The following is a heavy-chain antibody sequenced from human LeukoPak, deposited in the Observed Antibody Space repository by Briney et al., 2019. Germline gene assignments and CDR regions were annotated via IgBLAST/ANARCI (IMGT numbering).Heavy chain of an antibody. CDR3: ARDALHYYDSSGYYYHHNWFDP. Sequence: PGRSLRLSCAASGFTFSSYAMHWVRQAPVKGLEWVAVISYDGSNKYYADSVKGRFTISRDNSKNTLYLQMNSLRAEDTAVYYCARDALHYYDSSGYYYHHNWFDPWGQGTLVTVSS. CDR1: GFTFSSYA. J-gene: IGHJ5*02. V-gene: IGHV3-30-3*01. CDR2: ISYDGSNK. D-gene: IGHD3-22*01.